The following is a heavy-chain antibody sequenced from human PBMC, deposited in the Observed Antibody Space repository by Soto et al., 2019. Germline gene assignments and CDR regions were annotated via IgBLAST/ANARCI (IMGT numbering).Heavy chain of an antibody. V-gene: IGHV4-39*01. Sequence: HSETLSLTCNVSGGSISSSRSYWAWFRQPPGKELEWIANIFYAGNTYYNPSLKSRVTVSVDTSKNQFSLKLDSVTAADTAVYYCARQAAAPGIDLWFDPWGQGTLVTVSS. J-gene: IGHJ5*02. CDR2: IFYAGNT. D-gene: IGHD6-13*01. CDR1: GGSISSSRSY. CDR3: ARQAAAPGIDLWFDP.